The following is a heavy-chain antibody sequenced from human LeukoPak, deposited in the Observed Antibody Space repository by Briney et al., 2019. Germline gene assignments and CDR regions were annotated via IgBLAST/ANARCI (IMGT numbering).Heavy chain of an antibody. V-gene: IGHV4-39*07. D-gene: IGHD3-9*01. CDR2: IYYTGST. Sequence: SETLSLTCTVSGDSISNPDSYWGWSRQSPGTGLEWIGNIYYTGSTYHHPSLNGRVTISIDTSRNQFSLKMTSVTAADMAVYYCARVTADWRTVWGQGTLVTVSS. CDR3: ARVTADWRTV. CDR1: GDSISNPDSY. J-gene: IGHJ4*02.